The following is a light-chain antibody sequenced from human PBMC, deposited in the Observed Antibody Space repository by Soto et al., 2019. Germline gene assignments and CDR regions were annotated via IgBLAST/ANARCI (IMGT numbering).Light chain of an antibody. J-gene: IGKJ4*01. V-gene: IGKV3-20*01. Sequence: EIVLTQSPGTLSLSPGERATLSCRASQSVSSSYLAWYQQKPGQAPRLLIYGASSRATGIPDRFSGSGSGTDFTLSISRLEPEDFAVYFCQHYGNSPPGTFGRGSKVEIK. CDR3: QHYGNSPPGT. CDR2: GAS. CDR1: QSVSSSY.